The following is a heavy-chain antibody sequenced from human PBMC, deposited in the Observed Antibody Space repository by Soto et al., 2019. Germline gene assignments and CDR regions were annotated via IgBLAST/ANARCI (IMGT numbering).Heavy chain of an antibody. D-gene: IGHD6-6*01. CDR1: GGSISSSNW. V-gene: IGHV4-4*02. Sequence: SETLSLTCAVSGGSISSSNWWSWVRQPPGKGLEWIGEIYHSGSTNYNPPLKSRVTISVDKSKNQFSLKLSSVTAADTAVYYCARDRQLVRGAFDYWGQGTLVTVSS. J-gene: IGHJ4*02. CDR2: IYHSGST. CDR3: ARDRQLVRGAFDY.